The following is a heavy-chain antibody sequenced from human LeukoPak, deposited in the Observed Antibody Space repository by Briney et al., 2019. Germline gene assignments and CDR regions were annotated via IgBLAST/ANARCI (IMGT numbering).Heavy chain of an antibody. CDR3: ARSRYQLLYGLFDP. CDR1: GGSISSGSYY. Sequence: PSETLSLTCTVSGGSISSGSYYWSWLRQPAGKGLEWLGRIYTSGSTNYNPSLKSRVTISVDTSKNQFSLKLSSVTAADTAVYYCARSRYQLLYGLFDPWGQGTLVTVSS. V-gene: IGHV4-61*02. D-gene: IGHD2-2*02. J-gene: IGHJ5*02. CDR2: IYTSGST.